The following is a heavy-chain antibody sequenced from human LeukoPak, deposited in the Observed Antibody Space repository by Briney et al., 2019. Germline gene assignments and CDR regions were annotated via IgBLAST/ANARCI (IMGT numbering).Heavy chain of an antibody. V-gene: IGHV1-69*05. CDR3: ATEGGQWLAPMISHAYFDY. J-gene: IGHJ4*02. Sequence: GSSVNASCKASGGTFSSYAISWVRQAPGQGLEWMGRIIPIFGTANYAQKFQGRVTITTDESTSTAYMELSSLRSEDTAVYYCATEGGQWLAPMISHAYFDYWGQGTLVTVSS. D-gene: IGHD6-19*01. CDR1: GGTFSSYA. CDR2: IIPIFGTA.